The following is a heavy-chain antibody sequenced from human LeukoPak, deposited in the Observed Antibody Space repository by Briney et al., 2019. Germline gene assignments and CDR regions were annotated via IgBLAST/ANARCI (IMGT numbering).Heavy chain of an antibody. V-gene: IGHV3-7*01. CDR2: IPDDGTVK. Sequence: GGSLRLSCAASGFTFSTYWLTWVRQAPGKGLEGVANIPDDGTVKYYVDSVKGRFTISRDNAKNSLYLQMNSLRGEDTAVYYCARDLTVKYNDLYYDAFDIWGQGTLVTVSS. CDR3: ARDLTVKYNDLYYDAFDI. J-gene: IGHJ3*02. CDR1: GFTFSTYW. D-gene: IGHD3/OR15-3a*01.